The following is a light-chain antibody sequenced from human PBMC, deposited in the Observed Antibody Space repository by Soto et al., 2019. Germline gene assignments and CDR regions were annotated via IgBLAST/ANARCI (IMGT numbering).Light chain of an antibody. CDR3: CSYAGSYSFEV. Sequence: QSALTQPRSVSGSPGQSVTISCTGTSSDVGGYNYVSWYQQHPGKAPKLMIYDITKRPSGVPDRFSGSKSGNTASLTISGLQADEEADYYFCSYAGSYSFEVFGGGTKLTVL. V-gene: IGLV2-11*01. CDR1: SSDVGGYNY. CDR2: DIT. J-gene: IGLJ2*01.